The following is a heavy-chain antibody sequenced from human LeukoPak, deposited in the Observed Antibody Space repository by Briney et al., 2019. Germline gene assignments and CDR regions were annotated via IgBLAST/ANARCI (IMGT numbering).Heavy chain of an antibody. CDR1: GGSISSYY. D-gene: IGHD6-6*01. Sequence: SETLSLTCTVSGGSISSYYWSWIRQPPGKGLEWIGYIYYSGSTNYNPSLKSRVSMSIDTSKNQFSLRLSSVTAADAAVYYCARARSSSSLDALNIWGQGTMVTVSP. CDR3: ARARSSSSLDALNI. V-gene: IGHV4-59*01. CDR2: IYYSGST. J-gene: IGHJ3*02.